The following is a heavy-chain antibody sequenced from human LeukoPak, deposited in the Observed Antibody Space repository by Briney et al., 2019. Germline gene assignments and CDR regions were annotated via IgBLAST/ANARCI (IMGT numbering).Heavy chain of an antibody. J-gene: IGHJ5*02. V-gene: IGHV1-18*04. CDR3: ARDLLGYCSGGSCYAGWFDH. CDR2: ISAYNGST. CDR1: GSTFTSYG. Sequence: GASVKVSFKASGSTFTSYGISWVRQAPGQGLEWMGWISAYNGSTNYSQKLQGRVTMTKDTSTSTAYMELRSLRSDDTAVYYCARDLLGYCSGGSCYAGWFDHWGQGTLVTVSS. D-gene: IGHD2-15*01.